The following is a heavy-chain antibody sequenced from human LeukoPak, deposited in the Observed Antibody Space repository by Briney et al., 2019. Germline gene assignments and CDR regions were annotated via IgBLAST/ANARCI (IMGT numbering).Heavy chain of an antibody. V-gene: IGHV3-64D*06. J-gene: IGHJ3*02. CDR1: GFTFSSYA. Sequence: GGSLRLSCAASGFTFSSYAMHWVRQAPGKGLEYVSAISSNGGGTYYADSVKGRFTISRDNSKNTLYLQMSSLRAEDTAVYYCVKFSLYCSSTSCKFDAFDIWGQGTMVTVSS. D-gene: IGHD2-2*01. CDR2: ISSNGGGT. CDR3: VKFSLYCSSTSCKFDAFDI.